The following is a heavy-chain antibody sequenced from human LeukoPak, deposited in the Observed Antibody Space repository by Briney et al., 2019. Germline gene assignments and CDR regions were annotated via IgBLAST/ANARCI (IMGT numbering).Heavy chain of an antibody. D-gene: IGHD3-10*01. Sequence: SVKVSCKASGGTFSSYAISWVRQAPGQGLEWMGRIIPILGIANYAQKFQGRVTITADKSTSTAYMELSSLRSEDTAVYYCARGLSGSYGHDAFDIWGQGTMVTVSS. CDR2: IIPILGIA. CDR1: GGTFSSYA. J-gene: IGHJ3*02. V-gene: IGHV1-69*04. CDR3: ARGLSGSYGHDAFDI.